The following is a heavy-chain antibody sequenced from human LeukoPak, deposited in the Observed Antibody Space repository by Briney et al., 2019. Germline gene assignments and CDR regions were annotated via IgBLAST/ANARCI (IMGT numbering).Heavy chain of an antibody. CDR2: ISGSGGST. V-gene: IGHV3-23*01. D-gene: IGHD3-10*01. Sequence: GGSLRLSCAPSGFTFSSDAMSWVRQAPGKGLGWVSAISGSGGSTYYADSVKGRFPISRDNSKNTLYLQMNSLRAEDTAVYYCAKDTYGSGSPYYYYGMDVWGQGTTVTVSS. J-gene: IGHJ6*02. CDR1: GFTFSSDA. CDR3: AKDTYGSGSPYYYYGMDV.